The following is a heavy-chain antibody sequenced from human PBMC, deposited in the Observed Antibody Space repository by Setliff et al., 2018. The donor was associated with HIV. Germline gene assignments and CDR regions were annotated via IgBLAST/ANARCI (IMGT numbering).Heavy chain of an antibody. CDR1: GGSISSASYC. V-gene: IGHV4-61*09. J-gene: IGHJ5*02. D-gene: IGHD2-2*01. Sequence: PSETLSLTCTVSGGSISSASYCWSWIRQPAGKGLEWIGHIYSSGSTYYNPSLKSRVTISVDTSKNQFSLKLSSVTAADTAVYYCARHRGSSSTSLYNWFDPWGQGTLVTVSS. CDR3: ARHRGSSSTSLYNWFDP. CDR2: IYSSGST.